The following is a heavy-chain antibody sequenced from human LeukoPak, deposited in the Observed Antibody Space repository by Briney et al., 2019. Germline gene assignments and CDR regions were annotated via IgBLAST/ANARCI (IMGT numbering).Heavy chain of an antibody. V-gene: IGHV3-23*01. Sequence: PGGSLRLSCAASDFTFSSYAMSWVRQAPGKGLEWVSSITASCDTKKYAESGKGRFTISRDNSKITLSLQMSSLRVEDTAIYYCAKDLTTGTTGWFDPRGQGTLVTVSS. CDR1: DFTFSSYA. CDR2: ITASCDTK. CDR3: AKDLTTGTTGWFDP. D-gene: IGHD1-7*01. J-gene: IGHJ5*02.